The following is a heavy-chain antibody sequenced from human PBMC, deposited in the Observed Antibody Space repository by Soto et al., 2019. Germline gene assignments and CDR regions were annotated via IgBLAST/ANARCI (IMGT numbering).Heavy chain of an antibody. Sequence: VASVKVSCKASGYTFTSYDINWVRQATGQGLEWMGWMNPNSGNTGYAQKFQGRVTMTRNTSISTAYMELSSLRSEDTAVYYCARVGYCSGGSCLDYYYYYMDVWGKGTTVTVSS. J-gene: IGHJ6*03. CDR2: MNPNSGNT. CDR1: GYTFTSYD. CDR3: ARVGYCSGGSCLDYYYYYMDV. V-gene: IGHV1-8*01. D-gene: IGHD2-15*01.